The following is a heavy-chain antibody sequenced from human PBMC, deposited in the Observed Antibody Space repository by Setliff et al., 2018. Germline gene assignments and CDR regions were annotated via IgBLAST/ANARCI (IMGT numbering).Heavy chain of an antibody. CDR1: GFTFSSYA. D-gene: IGHD3-10*01. Sequence: HPGGSLRLSCAASGFTFSSYAMHWVRQAPGKGLEWVAVISYDGSNKYYADSVKGRFTISRDNSKNTLYLQMNSLRPDDTAVYYCAKDIYGSGSYAVGGYFDYWGQGTQVTVSS. J-gene: IGHJ4*02. CDR3: AKDIYGSGSYAVGGYFDY. CDR2: ISYDGSNK. V-gene: IGHV3-30-3*01.